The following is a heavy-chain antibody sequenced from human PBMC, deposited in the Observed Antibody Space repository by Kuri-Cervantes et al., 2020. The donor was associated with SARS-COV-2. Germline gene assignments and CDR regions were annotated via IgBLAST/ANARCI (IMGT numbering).Heavy chain of an antibody. CDR1: GFPFSASA. CDR2: IRGKANNYAT. V-gene: IGHV3-73*01. J-gene: IGHJ4*02. CDR3: TTLIDY. Sequence: GESLKISCEVSGFPFSASAIHWVRQASGKGLEWVGRIRGKANNYATAYVASVKGRFTISRDDSKNMAYLQMNSLKTEDTAVYYCTTLIDYWGQGTLVTVSS.